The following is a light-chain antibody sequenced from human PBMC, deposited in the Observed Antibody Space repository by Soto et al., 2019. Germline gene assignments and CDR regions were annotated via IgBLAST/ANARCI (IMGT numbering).Light chain of an antibody. CDR2: EVT. CDR3: NSYAGGNWV. V-gene: IGLV2-8*01. J-gene: IGLJ3*02. CDR1: SSDVGAYDY. Sequence: QSALTQPPSASGSLGQSVTIPRTGTSSDVGAYDYVSWYRQEPGKAPKLVIYEVTKRPSGVPDRFSGSKSGNTASLTVSGLQAEDEADYYCNSYAGGNWVFGGGTKLTVL.